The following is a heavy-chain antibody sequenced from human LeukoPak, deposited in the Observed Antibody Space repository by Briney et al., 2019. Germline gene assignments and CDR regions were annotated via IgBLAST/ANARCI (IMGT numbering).Heavy chain of an antibody. D-gene: IGHD3-10*01. CDR3: AHSVRFGELKVHFDY. CDR1: GFSRSTKGPG. V-gene: IGHV2-5*01. CDR2: IDWSVDK. J-gene: IGHJ4*02. Sequence: SGPTLGKPTQTLTLTFTFSGFSRSTKGPGMGWIRQPPGKALEWLALIDWSVDKRYSPSLKSRLTITKDTSKNQVVLTMTNMDPVDTDTYYCAHSVRFGELKVHFDYWDQGTLATVSS.